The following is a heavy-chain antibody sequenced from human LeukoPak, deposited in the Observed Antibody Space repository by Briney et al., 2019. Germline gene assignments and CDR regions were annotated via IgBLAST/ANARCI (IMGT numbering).Heavy chain of an antibody. Sequence: SQTLSLTCAISGDSVSSNSAAWNWIRQSPSRGLEWLGRTYYRSKWYNDYPVSVKSRITINPDTSKNQFSLQLNSVTPEDTAVYYCARVLPNGDSIRSCFDYWGQGTLVTVSS. V-gene: IGHV6-1*01. D-gene: IGHD4-17*01. CDR2: TYYRSKWYN. J-gene: IGHJ4*02. CDR1: GDSVSSNSAA. CDR3: ARVLPNGDSIRSCFDY.